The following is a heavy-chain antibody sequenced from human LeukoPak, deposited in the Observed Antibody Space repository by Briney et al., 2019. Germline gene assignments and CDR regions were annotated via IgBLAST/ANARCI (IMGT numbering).Heavy chain of an antibody. CDR3: ARGRHYYDSSGYYCGPLIDY. CDR2: MNPNSGNT. Sequence: ASVKVSCKASGYTFTSYDINWVRQATGQGLEWMGWMNPNSGNTGYAQKFQGRVTMARNTSISTAYMELSSLRSEDTAVYYCARGRHYYDSSGYYCGPLIDYWGQGTLVTVSS. J-gene: IGHJ4*02. D-gene: IGHD3-22*01. V-gene: IGHV1-8*01. CDR1: GYTFTSYD.